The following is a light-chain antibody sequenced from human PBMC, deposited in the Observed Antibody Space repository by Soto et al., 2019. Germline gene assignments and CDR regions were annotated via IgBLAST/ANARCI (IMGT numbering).Light chain of an antibody. Sequence: EIVLTQSPGTLSLSPGERATLSCRASQSFDSRFLAWYQQKAGLAPRLLIYAASTRATGIPDRFSGSDSGTDFTLTISSLEPEDFGVYYCHQYGRSLYTFGQGTKLEIK. CDR2: AAS. CDR3: HQYGRSLYT. CDR1: QSFDSRF. J-gene: IGKJ2*01. V-gene: IGKV3-20*01.